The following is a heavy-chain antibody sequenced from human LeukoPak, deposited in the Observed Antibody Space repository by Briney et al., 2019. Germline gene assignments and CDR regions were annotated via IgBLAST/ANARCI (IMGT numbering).Heavy chain of an antibody. CDR3: ASANHDYSHYYYYYGMDV. J-gene: IGHJ6*02. CDR2: IIPIFGTA. V-gene: IGHV1-69*13. D-gene: IGHD4-11*01. Sequence: SVKVSCTASGGTFSSYAISWVRQAPGQGLEWMGGIIPIFGTANYAQKFQGRVTITADESTSTAYMELSSLRSEDTAVYYCASANHDYSHYYYYYGMDVWGQGTTVTVSS. CDR1: GGTFSSYA.